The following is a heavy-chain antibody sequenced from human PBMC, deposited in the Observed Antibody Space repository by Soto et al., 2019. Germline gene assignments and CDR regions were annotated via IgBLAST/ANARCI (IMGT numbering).Heavy chain of an antibody. CDR3: AREDILGTRSFDY. V-gene: IGHV3-74*01. D-gene: IGHD1-26*01. J-gene: IGHJ4*02. CDR2: IDSNGIMT. CDR1: GFTFRSYW. Sequence: PGGSLRLSCAASGFTFRSYWMHWVRPVPGKGMEWVSKIDSNGIMTDYADSVKGRFTISRDNAKNSLYLQMNSLRAEDTAVYYCAREDILGTRSFDYWGQGALVTVSS.